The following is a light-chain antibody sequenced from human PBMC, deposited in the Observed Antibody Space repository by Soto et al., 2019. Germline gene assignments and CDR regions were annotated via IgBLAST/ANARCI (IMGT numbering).Light chain of an antibody. CDR2: DVS. CDR3: NSYSDSDAYV. V-gene: IGLV2-14*01. Sequence: QCVLTQPASVSGAPGQSITISCTGTSSDVGAYNYVSWYQQHPGKAPKLMIYDVSNRPSGVSNRFSGSKSGNTASLTISGLPAADEADYYCNSYSDSDAYVFGAGTKVTVL. CDR1: SSDVGAYNY. J-gene: IGLJ1*01.